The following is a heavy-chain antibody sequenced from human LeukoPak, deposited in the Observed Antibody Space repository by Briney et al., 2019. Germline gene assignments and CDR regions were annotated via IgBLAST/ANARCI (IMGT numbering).Heavy chain of an antibody. CDR1: ASTFTGYN. Sequence: GSSVNLSCKASASTFTGYNMHWVRQAPGQGLGWMGWINPNSDAASYAQKFQGRVTMTRDTSISTAYMELSRLRSDDTAVYYWARGGCSGGSCLLNDYWGQGSLVTVSS. V-gene: IGHV1-2*02. J-gene: IGHJ4*02. CDR3: ARGGCSGGSCLLNDY. D-gene: IGHD2-15*01. CDR2: INPNSDAA.